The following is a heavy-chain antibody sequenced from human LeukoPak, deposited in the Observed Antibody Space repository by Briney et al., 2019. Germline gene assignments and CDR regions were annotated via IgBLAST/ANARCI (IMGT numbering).Heavy chain of an antibody. Sequence: GGSLRLSCAASGFTFSNYWMTWVRQAPGKGLEWVANIKQDGSEQYSVDSVKGRFTISRDNAKNSLYPQMNSLRAEDTAVYYCARVRSVAGRPDYFDYWGQGTLVTVSS. V-gene: IGHV3-7*01. D-gene: IGHD6-6*01. CDR3: ARVRSVAGRPDYFDY. CDR1: GFTFSNYW. CDR2: IKQDGSEQ. J-gene: IGHJ4*02.